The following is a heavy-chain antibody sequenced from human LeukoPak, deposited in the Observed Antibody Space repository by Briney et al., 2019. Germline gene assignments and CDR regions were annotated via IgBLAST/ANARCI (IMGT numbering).Heavy chain of an antibody. CDR2: IYSVGST. J-gene: IGHJ5*02. V-gene: IGHV3-53*01. CDR1: GFTVSSNY. CDR3: ARDTILAYCGGDCYSPNWFDP. D-gene: IGHD2-21*02. Sequence: GGSLRLSCAASGFTVSSNYMSWVRQAPGKGLEWVSVIYSVGSTFYADSVEGRFTISRDNAKNSLYLQMNSLRAEDTAVYYCARDTILAYCGGDCYSPNWFDPWGQGTLVTVSS.